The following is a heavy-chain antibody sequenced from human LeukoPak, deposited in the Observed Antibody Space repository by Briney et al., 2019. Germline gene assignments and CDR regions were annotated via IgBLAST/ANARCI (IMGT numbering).Heavy chain of an antibody. V-gene: IGHV1-18*01. J-gene: IGHJ5*02. CDR2: ISPYNGNT. CDR1: GYTLTIYG. CDR3: ARVGGKYSSSWYWFDP. Sequence: ASVKVSCKASGYTLTIYGISWVRQAPGQGLEWMGWISPYNGNTNYAQNLQGRDTMTTDTSPRTAYMELRSLRSNDTAVYYCARVGGKYSSSWYWFDPWGQGTLATVSS. D-gene: IGHD6-13*01.